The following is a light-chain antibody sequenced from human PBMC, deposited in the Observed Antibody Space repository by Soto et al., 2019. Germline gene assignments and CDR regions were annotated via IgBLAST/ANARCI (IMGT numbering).Light chain of an antibody. Sequence: DIEMTQSPSSLSASVGDTVTITFRASQSVSAFLNWYQQKPGKAPRLLIYGASNLQSGVPSRFSARGYGTDFTLTISSLQPADFATYYCQQTYSSPRITCGQGTRLDIK. CDR1: QSVSAF. CDR3: QQTYSSPRIT. J-gene: IGKJ5*01. CDR2: GAS. V-gene: IGKV1-39*01.